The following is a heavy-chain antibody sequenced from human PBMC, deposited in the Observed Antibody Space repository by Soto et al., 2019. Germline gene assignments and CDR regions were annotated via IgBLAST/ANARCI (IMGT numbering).Heavy chain of an antibody. CDR2: IIPIFGTA. V-gene: IGHV1-69*01. CDR3: ARDGARGSQIGY. CDR1: GGTFSSYA. D-gene: IGHD3-10*01. Sequence: QVQLVQSGAEVKKPGSSVKVSCKASGGTFSSYAISWVRQAPGQGLEWMGGIIPIFGTANYAQKFQGRVTITADESTSTAYMDLSSLRSEDTAVYYGARDGARGSQIGYGGQRTLVTVSS. J-gene: IGHJ4*02.